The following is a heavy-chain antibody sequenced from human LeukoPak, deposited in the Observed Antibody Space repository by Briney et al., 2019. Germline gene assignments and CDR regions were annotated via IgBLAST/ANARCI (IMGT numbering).Heavy chain of an antibody. CDR1: GGTFSSYA. D-gene: IGHD2-2*01. Sequence: SVKVSCKASGGTFSSYAISWVRQAPGQGLEWMGRIIPILGIANYAQKFQGRVTITADKSTSTAYMELSSLRSEDTAVYYCARVQGYCSSTSCFSAPYDHWGQGTLVTVSS. J-gene: IGHJ4*02. CDR3: ARVQGYCSSTSCFSAPYDH. V-gene: IGHV1-69*04. CDR2: IIPILGIA.